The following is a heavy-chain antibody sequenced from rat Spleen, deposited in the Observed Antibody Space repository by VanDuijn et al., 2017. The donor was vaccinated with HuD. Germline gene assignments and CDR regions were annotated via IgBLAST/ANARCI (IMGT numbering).Heavy chain of an antibody. J-gene: IGHJ1*01. CDR2: ISFDAGTT. D-gene: IGHD4-1*01. Sequence: EVQLVESGGGLVQPGRSMKLSCVASGFIFSNYDMAWVRQAPKKGLEWVAYISFDAGTTYYRDSVKARFTVSRDDAKSTLHLQMDSLRSEDTATYYCTTYGGLRNWFAYWGPGTTVTVSS. CDR1: GFIFSNYD. V-gene: IGHV5-27*01. CDR3: TTYGGLRNWFAY.